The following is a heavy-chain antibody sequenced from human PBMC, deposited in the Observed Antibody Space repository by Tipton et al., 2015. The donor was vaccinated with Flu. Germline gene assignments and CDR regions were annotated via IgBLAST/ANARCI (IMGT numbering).Heavy chain of an antibody. Sequence: GSLRLSCEASEFIFSTSRMHWVRQAPGKGLEWVSRINADGRSTTYADSVKGRFSMSRDNAKDTVYLQMDSLRADDTAVYYCAREGLYCSGTTCYLAAFDYWGQGSPVTVSS. J-gene: IGHJ4*02. V-gene: IGHV3-74*01. CDR3: AREGLYCSGTTCYLAAFDY. CDR2: INADGRST. D-gene: IGHD2-2*01. CDR1: EFIFSTSR.